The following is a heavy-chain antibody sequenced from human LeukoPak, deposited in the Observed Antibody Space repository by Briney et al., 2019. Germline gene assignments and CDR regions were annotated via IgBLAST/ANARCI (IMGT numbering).Heavy chain of an antibody. V-gene: IGHV4-34*01. CDR3: ARGLGS. CDR1: GFTVSSNY. CDR2: INHSGST. Sequence: NPGGSLRLSCAASGFTVSSNYMSWVRQPPGKGLEWIGEINHSGSTNYNPSLKSRVTISVDTSKNQFSLKLSSVTAADTAVYYCARGLGSWGQGTLVTVSS. J-gene: IGHJ4*02.